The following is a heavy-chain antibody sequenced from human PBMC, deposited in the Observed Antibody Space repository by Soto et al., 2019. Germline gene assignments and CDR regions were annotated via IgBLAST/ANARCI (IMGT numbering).Heavy chain of an antibody. CDR1: GFTFSSYA. CDR2: ISYDGSNK. Sequence: GESLKISCAASGFTFSSYAMHWVRQAPGKGLEWVAVISYDGSNKYYADSVKGRFTISRDNSKNTLYLQMNSLRAEDTAVYYCARTHYYDSSGPYWGQGTLVTVSS. J-gene: IGHJ4*02. V-gene: IGHV3-30-3*01. CDR3: ARTHYYDSSGPY. D-gene: IGHD3-22*01.